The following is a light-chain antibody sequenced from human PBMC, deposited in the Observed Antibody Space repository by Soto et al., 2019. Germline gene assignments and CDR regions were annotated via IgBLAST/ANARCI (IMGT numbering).Light chain of an antibody. J-gene: IGKJ1*01. V-gene: IGKV3-20*01. CDR1: QSVSSSY. CDR3: QQYGSPAT. CDR2: GSY. Sequence: EIVLTQFPGTLSLSPGETATLSCRASQSVSSSYLAWYQQKPGQAPRLLVYGSYHRATGIADRFSGSGSGTDFTLAISILEPEDFAVYYCQQYGSPATFGQGTKVDIK.